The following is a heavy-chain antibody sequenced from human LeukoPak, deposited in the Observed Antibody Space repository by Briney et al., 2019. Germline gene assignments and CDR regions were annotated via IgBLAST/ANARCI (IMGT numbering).Heavy chain of an antibody. D-gene: IGHD3-22*01. J-gene: IGHJ4*02. CDR1: GFTFSIYA. Sequence: GGSLRLSCAASGFTFSIYAMSWVRQAPGKGLQWVSSITSSGDGTYYADSVKGRFTIPGDNSENMLYLQMNSLRVEDTAVYFCAKDRPNYYGSNGHYYRRDGDYWGQGTLVIVSS. CDR3: AKDRPNYYGSNGHYYRRDGDY. V-gene: IGHV3-23*01. CDR2: ITSSGDGT.